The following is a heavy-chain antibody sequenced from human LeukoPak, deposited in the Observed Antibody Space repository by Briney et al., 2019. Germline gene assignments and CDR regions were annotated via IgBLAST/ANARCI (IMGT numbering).Heavy chain of an antibody. D-gene: IGHD6-6*01. CDR1: GFTFSSYW. J-gene: IGHJ4*02. V-gene: IGHV3-74*01. Sequence: PGGSLRLSCAASGFTFSSYWMHWVRHAPGKGLVWVSRINSDGSSTSYADSAKGRFTISRDNAKNTLYLQMNSLRAEDTAMYYCARVLPDPAVPPDYWGQGTLVTVSS. CDR2: INSDGSST. CDR3: ARVLPDPAVPPDY.